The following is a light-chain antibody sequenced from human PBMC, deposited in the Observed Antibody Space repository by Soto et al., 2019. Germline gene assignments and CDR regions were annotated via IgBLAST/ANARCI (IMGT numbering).Light chain of an antibody. V-gene: IGLV3-9*01. CDR2: RID. CDR1: NIATKN. J-gene: IGLJ2*01. CDR3: QVWDSSTPVV. Sequence: SYELTQPLSVSVALGQTARITCGGNNIATKNVHWYQQKPGQAPVLVIYRIDNRPSAIPERFSGSNSGNTATLTISRAQDGDEADYYCQVWDSSTPVVFGGGTKLTVL.